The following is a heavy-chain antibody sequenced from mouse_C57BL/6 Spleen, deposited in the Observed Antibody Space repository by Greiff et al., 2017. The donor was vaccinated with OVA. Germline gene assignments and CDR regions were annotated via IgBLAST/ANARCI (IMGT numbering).Heavy chain of an antibody. CDR2: IDPETGGT. V-gene: IGHV1-15*01. CDR1: GYTFTDYE. Sequence: VKLMESGAELVRPGASVTLSCKASGYTFTDYEMHWVKQTPVHGLEWIGAIDPETGGTAYNQKFKGKAILTADKSSSTAYMELRSLTSEDSAVYYCTRKDDYDGDYFDYWGQGTTLTVSS. D-gene: IGHD2-4*01. CDR3: TRKDDYDGDYFDY. J-gene: IGHJ2*01.